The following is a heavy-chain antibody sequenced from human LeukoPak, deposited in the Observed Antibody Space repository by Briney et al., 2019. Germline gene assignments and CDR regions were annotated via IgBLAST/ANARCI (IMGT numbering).Heavy chain of an antibody. V-gene: IGHV4-59*01. CDR2: IYYSGST. J-gene: IGHJ4*02. D-gene: IGHD3-10*01. Sequence: SETLSLTCTVSGGSISSYYWSWIRQPPGKGLEWIGYIYYSGSTNYNPSLKSRVTISVDTSKNQFSLKLSSVTAADTAMYYCARSFTLLYGSGSYEYYFDYWGQGTLVTVSS. CDR3: ARSFTLLYGSGSYEYYFDY. CDR1: GGSISSYY.